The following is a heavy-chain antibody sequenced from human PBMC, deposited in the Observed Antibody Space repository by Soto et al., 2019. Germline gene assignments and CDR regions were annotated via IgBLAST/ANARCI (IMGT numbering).Heavy chain of an antibody. CDR2: IHYSGST. Sequence: ASETLSLTCSVSGGSISSYYWNWIRQPPGKGLEWIAYIHYSGSTNYNPSLKSRVTVSVDTSKNQLSLKLSSVTAADTAVYFCARVVPTPYYFDYWGQGTLVTVSS. J-gene: IGHJ4*02. V-gene: IGHV4-59*01. CDR3: ARVVPTPYYFDY. CDR1: GGSISSYY.